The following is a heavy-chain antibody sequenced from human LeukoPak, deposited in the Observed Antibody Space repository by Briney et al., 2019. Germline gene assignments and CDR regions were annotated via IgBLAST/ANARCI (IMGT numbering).Heavy chain of an antibody. V-gene: IGHV3-21*01. J-gene: IGHJ4*02. Sequence: PGGSLRLSCAASGLTFSSYSMNWVRQAPGKGLGWVSSISSSSSYIYYADSVKGRFTISRDNAKNSLYLQMNSLRAEDTAVYYCARVPGPIPNSSKDYWGQGTLVTVSS. CDR2: ISSSSSYI. D-gene: IGHD6-13*01. CDR3: ARVPGPIPNSSKDY. CDR1: GLTFSSYS.